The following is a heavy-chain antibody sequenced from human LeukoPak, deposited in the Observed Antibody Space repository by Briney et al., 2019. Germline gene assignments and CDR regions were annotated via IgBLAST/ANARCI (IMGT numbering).Heavy chain of an antibody. CDR3: ARSAIDAFDI. V-gene: IGHV4-59*08. D-gene: IGHD6-25*01. CDR1: GGSISSYY. Sequence: SETLSLTCTVSGGSISSYYWSWIRQPPGKGLECIGYIYNSGRTNYNPSLKSRVSISVDTSKNQFSLKLSSVTAADTAVYYCARSAIDAFDIWGQGTMVTVSS. CDR2: IYNSGRT. J-gene: IGHJ3*02.